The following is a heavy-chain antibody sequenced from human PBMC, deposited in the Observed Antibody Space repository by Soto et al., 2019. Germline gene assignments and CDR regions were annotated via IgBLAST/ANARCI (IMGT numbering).Heavy chain of an antibody. J-gene: IGHJ6*02. Sequence: SETLSHTSAVYGGSFSGYCGSWIRQPPGKGLEWIGEINHSGSTNYNPSLKSRVTISVDTSKNQFSLKLSSVTAADTAVYYCARGIAAAGAYSGMDVWGQGTTVTVSS. CDR2: INHSGST. V-gene: IGHV4-34*01. D-gene: IGHD6-13*01. CDR1: GGSFSGYC. CDR3: ARGIAAAGAYSGMDV.